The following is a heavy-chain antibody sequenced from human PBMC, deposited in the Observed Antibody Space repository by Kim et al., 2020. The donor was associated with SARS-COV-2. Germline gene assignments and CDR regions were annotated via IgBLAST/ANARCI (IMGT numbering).Heavy chain of an antibody. CDR3: ARGRADSSGYILYFDY. V-gene: IGHV4-34*01. J-gene: IGHJ4*02. Sequence: SETLSLTCAVYGGSFSGYYWSWIRQPPGKGLEWIGEINHSGSTNSNPSLKSRVTISIDTSKNQFYLKLSSVTAADTAVYYCARGRADSSGYILYFDYWGRGTLVTV. D-gene: IGHD3-22*01. CDR1: GGSFSGYY. CDR2: INHSGST.